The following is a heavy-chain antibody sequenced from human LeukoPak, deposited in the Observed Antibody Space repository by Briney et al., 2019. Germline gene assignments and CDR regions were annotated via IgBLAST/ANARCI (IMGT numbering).Heavy chain of an antibody. V-gene: IGHV4-4*07. CDR2: IYTIGST. CDR1: GGSISNYY. Sequence: SETLSLACTVSGGSISNYYWSWIRQPAGKGLEWIGRIYTIGSTIYNPSLKSRVSLSVDTSKNQFSLKLSSVTAADTAVYYCAREGYASGWNDYWGQGTLVTVSS. J-gene: IGHJ4*02. CDR3: AREGYASGWNDY. D-gene: IGHD6-19*01.